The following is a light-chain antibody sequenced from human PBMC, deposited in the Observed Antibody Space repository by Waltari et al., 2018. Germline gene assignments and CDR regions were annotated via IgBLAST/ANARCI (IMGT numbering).Light chain of an antibody. J-gene: IGLJ2*01. CDR1: NIGNKA. CDR2: DDS. CDR3: HVWDTSSDHVI. Sequence: SYVLTQSPPVSVAPGQTATITCGGDNIGNKAVHVYQQKPGQAPVHVVYDDSERPPGIPGRFSGSNSGHTATLTVSRVEAGDEADYHCHVWDTSSDHVIFGGGTRLTVL. V-gene: IGLV3-21*02.